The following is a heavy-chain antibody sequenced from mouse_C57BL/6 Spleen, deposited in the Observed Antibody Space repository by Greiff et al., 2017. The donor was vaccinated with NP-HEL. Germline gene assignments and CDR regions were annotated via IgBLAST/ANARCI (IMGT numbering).Heavy chain of an antibody. J-gene: IGHJ4*01. CDR3: ARDGYYYAMDY. CDR1: GYTFTSYW. V-gene: IGHV1-53*01. D-gene: IGHD2-3*01. CDR2: INPSNGGT. Sequence: QVQLKESGTELVKPGASVKLSCKASGYTFTSYWMHWVKQRPGQGLEWIGNINPSNGGTNYNEKFKSKATLTVDKSSSTAYMQLSSLTSEDSAVYYCARDGYYYAMDYWGQGTSVTVSS.